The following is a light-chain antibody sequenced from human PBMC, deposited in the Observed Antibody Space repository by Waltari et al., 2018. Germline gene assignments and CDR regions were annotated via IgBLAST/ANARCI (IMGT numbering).Light chain of an antibody. CDR2: WAS. V-gene: IGKV4-1*01. J-gene: IGKJ4*01. CDR3: QQHYSDPLT. CDR1: QSVLSRSDNKNY. Sequence: DIVMTKSPDSLAVSLGERATINCNSSQSVLSRSDNKNYVAWHQQKPGQPPKLLISWASTRESGVADLFSGSGSGTDFTLTISSLQAEDVAVYYCQQHYSDPLTFGGGTKVEIK.